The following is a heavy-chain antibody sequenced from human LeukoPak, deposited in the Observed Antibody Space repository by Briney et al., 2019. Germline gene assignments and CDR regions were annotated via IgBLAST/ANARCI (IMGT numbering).Heavy chain of an antibody. D-gene: IGHD3-22*01. CDR1: GGSISSYY. CDR3: ARHYDDSSGYYSPPLDY. Sequence: PSETLSLTCTVSGGSISSYYWSWIRQPPGEGLEWVGYIYYSGNTNYNPSLESRVTISVDTSKNQFSLKLSSVTAADTAVYYCARHYDDSSGYYSPPLDYWGQGTLVTVSS. V-gene: IGHV4-59*08. CDR2: IYYSGNT. J-gene: IGHJ4*02.